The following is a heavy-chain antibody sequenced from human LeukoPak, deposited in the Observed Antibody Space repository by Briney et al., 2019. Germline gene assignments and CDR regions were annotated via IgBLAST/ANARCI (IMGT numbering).Heavy chain of an antibody. CDR2: ISAYNGNT. CDR3: ARGAIVVVVAAHIDY. CDR1: GYTFTSYG. V-gene: IGHV1-18*01. Sequence: GASVKVSCKASGYTFTSYGISWVRQAPGQGLEWMGWISAYNGNTSYAQKFQGRVTMTRDTSTSTVYMELSSLRSEDTAVYYCARGAIVVVVAAHIDYWGQGTLVTVSS. D-gene: IGHD2-15*01. J-gene: IGHJ4*02.